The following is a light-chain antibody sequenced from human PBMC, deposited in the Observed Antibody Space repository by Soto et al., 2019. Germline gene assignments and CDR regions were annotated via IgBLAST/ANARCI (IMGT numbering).Light chain of an antibody. CDR2: SAS. J-gene: IGKJ5*01. V-gene: IGKV1-16*02. CDR1: QGISVY. Sequence: DIQMTQSPSSLSASVGDRVTITCRASQGISVYLAWFQQKPGKAPESLIYSASSLQSGVPSKFSGSGSGTDFTLTIDSLQHEDFATYYCQQYDSYPLTFGLGTRLEIK. CDR3: QQYDSYPLT.